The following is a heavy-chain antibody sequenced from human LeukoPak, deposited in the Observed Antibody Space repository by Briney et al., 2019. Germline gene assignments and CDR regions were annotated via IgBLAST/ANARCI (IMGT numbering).Heavy chain of an antibody. J-gene: IGHJ4*02. CDR3: ARGRFRYFDY. CDR2: IKHDGSEK. D-gene: IGHD3-3*01. Sequence: PGGSLRLSCAASGFTFSSYEMNWVRQAPGKGLEWVANIKHDGSEKYYVDSVKGRFTISRDNTKNSLYLQMNSLRAEDTAVYYCARGRFRYFDYWGQGTLVTVSS. CDR1: GFTFSSYE. V-gene: IGHV3-7*04.